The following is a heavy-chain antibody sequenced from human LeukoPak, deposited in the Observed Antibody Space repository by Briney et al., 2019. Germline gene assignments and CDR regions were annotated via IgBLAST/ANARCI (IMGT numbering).Heavy chain of an antibody. D-gene: IGHD3-22*01. J-gene: IGHJ4*02. V-gene: IGHV4-31*03. CDR2: IYYSGST. Sequence: TSETLSLTCTVSGGSISSGAYYWSWIRQHPGKGLEWIGSIYYSGSTYYNPSLKSRVTISIDTSKNQFSLKLSSVTAADTAVYYCASVTSGYIGPLDYWGQGTLVTVSS. CDR3: ASVTSGYIGPLDY. CDR1: GGSISSGAYY.